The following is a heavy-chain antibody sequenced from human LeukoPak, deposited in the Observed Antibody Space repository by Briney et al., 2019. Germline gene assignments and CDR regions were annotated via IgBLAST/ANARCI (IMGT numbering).Heavy chain of an antibody. J-gene: IGHJ4*02. Sequence: PGGSLRLSCAASGFTFSTYGMHWVRQAPGKGLEWVAVVSYDASTTYYADSVKGRFTISRDNSKNTLYLQMNSLRGDDTAVYYCAKVQLPRHEPGNFYFDYWGQGTLVTVSS. V-gene: IGHV3-30*18. CDR1: GFTFSTYG. CDR3: AKVQLPRHEPGNFYFDY. CDR2: VSYDASTT. D-gene: IGHD7-27*01.